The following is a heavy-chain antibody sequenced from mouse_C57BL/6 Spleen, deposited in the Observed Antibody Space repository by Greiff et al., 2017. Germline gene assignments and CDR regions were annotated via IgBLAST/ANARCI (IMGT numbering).Heavy chain of an antibody. CDR1: GYAFSSYW. CDR2: IYPGDGDT. J-gene: IGHJ2*01. Sequence: VQLQQSGASVKISCKASGYAFSSYWMNWVKQRPGKGLEWIGQIYPGDGDTNYNGKFKGKATLTADKSSSTAYMQLSSLTSEDSAVYFCASDGLDYWGQGTTLTVSS. CDR3: ASDGLDY. V-gene: IGHV1-80*01.